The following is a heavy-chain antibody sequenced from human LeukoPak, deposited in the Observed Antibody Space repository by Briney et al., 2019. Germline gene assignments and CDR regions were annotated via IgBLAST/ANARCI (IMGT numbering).Heavy chain of an antibody. CDR3: ARDRDIVATNDAFDI. D-gene: IGHD5-12*01. J-gene: IGHJ3*02. CDR1: GYTFTSYG. Sequence: GASVKVSCKASGYTFTSYGISWVRQAPGQGLEWMGWISAYNGNTNYAQKLQGRVTMTTDTSTSTAYMELRSLRSDDTAVHYCARDRDIVATNDAFDIWGQGTMVTVSS. V-gene: IGHV1-18*01. CDR2: ISAYNGNT.